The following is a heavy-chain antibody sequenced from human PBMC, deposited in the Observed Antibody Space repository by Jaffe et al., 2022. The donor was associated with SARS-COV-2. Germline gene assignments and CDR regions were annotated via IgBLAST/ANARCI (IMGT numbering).Heavy chain of an antibody. CDR3: ARWSYYYDSSGYASFDY. CDR1: GFTFDDYA. Sequence: EVQLVESGGGLVQPGRSLRLSCAASGFTFDDYAMHWVRQAPGKGLEWVSGISWNSGSIGYADSVKGRFTISRDNAKNSLYLQMNSLRAEDTAVYYCARWSYYYDSSGYASFDYWGQGTLVTVSS. V-gene: IGHV3-9*01. D-gene: IGHD3-22*01. J-gene: IGHJ4*02. CDR2: ISWNSGSI.